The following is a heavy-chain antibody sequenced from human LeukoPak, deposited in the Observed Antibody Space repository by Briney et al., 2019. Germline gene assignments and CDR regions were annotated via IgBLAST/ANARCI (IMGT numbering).Heavy chain of an antibody. CDR2: IFYSGGT. J-gene: IGHJ3*02. D-gene: IGHD6-13*01. CDR1: GGSINKYY. Sequence: SETLSLTCTVSGGSINKYYWSWIRQSPGKGLEWIGYIFYSGGTNYNPSLKSRVTISVDTSNNQFSLTLTSVTAADTAVYYCARLSKQLTSGNPFDIWGQGTMVTFSS. CDR3: ARLSKQLTSGNPFDI. V-gene: IGHV4-59*08.